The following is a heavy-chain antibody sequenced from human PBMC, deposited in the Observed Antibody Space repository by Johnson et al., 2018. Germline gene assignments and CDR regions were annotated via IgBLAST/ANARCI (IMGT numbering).Heavy chain of an antibody. CDR3: AKLLITMIVVGPFED. Sequence: VQLVESGGDVVQPGRSLRLSCAASGFTFSRYGMHWVRQAPGKGLEWVAVISYDGGNKYYADSVKGRFTISRDNSKNTVYLQMNSLRAEDTAVYYCAKLLITMIVVGPFEDWGQGTLATVAS. CDR2: ISYDGGNK. CDR1: GFTFSRYG. D-gene: IGHD3-22*01. V-gene: IGHV3-30*18. J-gene: IGHJ1*01.